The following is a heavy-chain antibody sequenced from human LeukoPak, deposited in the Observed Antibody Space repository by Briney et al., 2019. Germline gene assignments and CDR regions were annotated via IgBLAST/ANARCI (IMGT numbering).Heavy chain of an antibody. D-gene: IGHD3-22*01. J-gene: IGHJ4*02. CDR3: ARDFSPYYYDSSGYY. V-gene: IGHV3-33*08. CDR2: IWYDGSNK. Sequence: GRSLRLSCAASGFTFSSYGMHWVRQAPGKGLEWVAVIWYDGSNKYYADSVKGRFTISRDNSKSTLYLQMNSLRAEDTAVYYCARDFSPYYYDSSGYYWGRGTLSPSPQ. CDR1: GFTFSSYG.